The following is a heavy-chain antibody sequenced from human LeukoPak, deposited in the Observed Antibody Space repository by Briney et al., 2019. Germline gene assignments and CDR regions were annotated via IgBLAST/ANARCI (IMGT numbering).Heavy chain of an antibody. J-gene: IGHJ5*02. D-gene: IGHD5-18*01. CDR2: IYPGDSDT. Sequence: GESLKISCKGSGYSFTSYWIGWVRQMPGKGLEWMGTIYPGDSDTRYSPSFQGQVTISADKSISTAYLQWSSLKASDTAMYYCAALSRSYGYAVWFDPWGQGALVTVSS. CDR1: GYSFTSYW. V-gene: IGHV5-51*01. CDR3: AALSRSYGYAVWFDP.